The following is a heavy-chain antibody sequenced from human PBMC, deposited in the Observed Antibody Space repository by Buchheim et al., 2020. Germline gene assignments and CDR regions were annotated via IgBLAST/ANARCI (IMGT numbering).Heavy chain of an antibody. CDR3: ARAGKSGEALLNYYYYMDV. D-gene: IGHD4-17*01. J-gene: IGHJ6*03. CDR2: IIPVSGTT. V-gene: IGHV1-69*06. CDR1: GGTFSTYA. Sequence: QVQLVQSGAEVKKPGSSVKVSCKASGGTFSTYAITWVRQAPGQGLEWMASIIPVSGTTDYAQKFQDRLTIPADKSTDTAYMELSSLRSEDTAVYYCARAGKSGEALLNYYYYMDVWGEGTT.